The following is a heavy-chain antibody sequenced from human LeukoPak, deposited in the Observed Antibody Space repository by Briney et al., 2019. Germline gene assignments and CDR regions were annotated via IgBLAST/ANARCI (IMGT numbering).Heavy chain of an antibody. CDR1: GGSISSYY. V-gene: IGHV4-59*01. J-gene: IGHJ4*02. Sequence: PSETLSLTCTVSGGSISSYYWSWIRQPPGKGLEWIGYTYYSGSTNYNPSLKSRVTISVDTSKNQFSLKLSSVTAADTAVYYCARGRYWSDYYYFDYWGQGTLVTVSS. D-gene: IGHD3-3*01. CDR3: ARGRYWSDYYYFDY. CDR2: TYYSGST.